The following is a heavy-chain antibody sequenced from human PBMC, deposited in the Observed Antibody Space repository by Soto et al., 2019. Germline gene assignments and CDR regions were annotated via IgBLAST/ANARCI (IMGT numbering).Heavy chain of an antibody. D-gene: IGHD6-13*01. CDR3: AKGGQHLVYYFHY. CDR2: IIPIFGTA. V-gene: IGHV1-69*01. J-gene: IGHJ4*02. CDR1: GGTFSNYA. Sequence: QVQLVQSGAEVKKPGSSVTVSCKASGGTFSNYAISWVRQAPGQGLEWMGGIIPIFGTANYAQKFQGRVTITADESTSTAYMELSRLRSEDTAVYYCAKGGQHLVYYFHYWGQGTLVTVSS.